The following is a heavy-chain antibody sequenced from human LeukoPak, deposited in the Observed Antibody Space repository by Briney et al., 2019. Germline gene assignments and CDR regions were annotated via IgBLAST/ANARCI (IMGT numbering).Heavy chain of an antibody. J-gene: IGHJ6*02. CDR3: ARAMTKAYYYGMDV. D-gene: IGHD3-22*01. CDR2: IYYSGST. V-gene: IGHV4-59*01. Sequence: SETLSLTWTVSGGSISSYYWSWIRQPPEKGLEWIGYIYYSGSTNYNPSLKSRVTISVDTSKNQFSLKLSSVTAADTAVYYCARAMTKAYYYGMDVWGQGTTVTVSS. CDR1: GGSISSYY.